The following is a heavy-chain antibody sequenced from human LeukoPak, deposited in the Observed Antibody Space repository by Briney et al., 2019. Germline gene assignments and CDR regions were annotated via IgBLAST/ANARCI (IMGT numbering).Heavy chain of an antibody. V-gene: IGHV3-30-3*01. Sequence: GRSLRLSCAASGFTFSSYAMHWVRQAPGKGLEWVAVISYDGSNKFYADSVKGRFTISRDNSKNTLYLQMNSLRAEDTAVYYCARGRYNWNRSLDYWGQGTLVTVSS. CDR3: ARGRYNWNRSLDY. CDR2: ISYDGSNK. CDR1: GFTFSSYA. J-gene: IGHJ4*02. D-gene: IGHD1-20*01.